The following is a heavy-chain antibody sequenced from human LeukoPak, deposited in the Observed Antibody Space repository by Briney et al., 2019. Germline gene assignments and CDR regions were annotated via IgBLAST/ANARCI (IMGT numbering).Heavy chain of an antibody. CDR2: ISGDGGST. CDR3: AKDIEEAMVTYYLDY. Sequence: GGSLRLSCTASGFTFDDYAMHWVRQAPGKGLEWVSLISGDGGSTYYADSVKGRFTISRDNSKNSLYLQMNSLRTEDTALYYCAKDIEEAMVTYYLDYWGQGTLVTVSS. CDR1: GFTFDDYA. J-gene: IGHJ4*02. D-gene: IGHD5-18*01. V-gene: IGHV3-43*02.